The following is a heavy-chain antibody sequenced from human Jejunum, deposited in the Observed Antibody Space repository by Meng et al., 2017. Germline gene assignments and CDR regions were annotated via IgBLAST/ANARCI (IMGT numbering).Heavy chain of an antibody. CDR2: IYSSGST. CDR1: GGSIGSFY. V-gene: IGHV4-59*01. Sequence: GSLRLSCIVSGGSIGSFYWNWVRQSPGKGLEWIGYIYSSGSTNYNPSLKSRVTISVDTSKNQFSLKLTSVTAADTAMYYCARGGTPTPSDSWGQGTLVTVSS. CDR3: ARGGTPTPSDS. D-gene: IGHD1-1*01. J-gene: IGHJ4*02.